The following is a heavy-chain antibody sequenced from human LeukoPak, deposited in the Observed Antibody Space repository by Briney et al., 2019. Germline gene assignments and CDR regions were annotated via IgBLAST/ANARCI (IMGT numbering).Heavy chain of an antibody. D-gene: IGHD3-3*01. Sequence: PSETLSLTCTVSGGSISRNNYYWDWIRQPPGKGLEYIGSIYYSGSTYYTPSLKSRVTMSVDTSKNQFSLKLSSVTAADTAVYYCASLDWRNWFDPWGQGTLVTVSS. J-gene: IGHJ5*02. CDR1: GGSISRNNYY. CDR3: ASLDWRNWFDP. V-gene: IGHV4-39*07. CDR2: IYYSGST.